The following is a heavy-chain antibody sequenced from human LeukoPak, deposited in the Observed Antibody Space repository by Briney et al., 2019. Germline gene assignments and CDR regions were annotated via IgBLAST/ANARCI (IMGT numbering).Heavy chain of an antibody. CDR2: ISDNDGST. D-gene: IGHD5-18*01. V-gene: IGHV3-23*01. Sequence: PGGSLRLSCAASGFTFNNYGMSWVRQTPGKGLEWVSGISDNDGSTYYTDSVKGRFTISRDNSKDTVYLQMNNLRAADTALYFCVRHDSYIPFWGQGSLVTVSS. CDR3: VRHDSYIPF. J-gene: IGHJ1*01. CDR1: GFTFNNYG.